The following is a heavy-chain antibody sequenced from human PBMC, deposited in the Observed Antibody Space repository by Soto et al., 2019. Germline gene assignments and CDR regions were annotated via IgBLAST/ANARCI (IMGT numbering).Heavy chain of an antibody. Sequence: EVQLLESGGGLVQPGGSLRLSCAASGFTFSSYAMMWVRQAPGKGLEWVSLIGESGTPTYYADSVKGRLTISRDNSGNTLFLEMYSLRAEDTAVYYCARYIPGVRYYGMDVWGQGTTVTVSS. J-gene: IGHJ6*02. CDR3: ARYIPGVRYYGMDV. D-gene: IGHD2-2*01. V-gene: IGHV3-23*01. CDR1: GFTFSSYA. CDR2: IGESGTPT.